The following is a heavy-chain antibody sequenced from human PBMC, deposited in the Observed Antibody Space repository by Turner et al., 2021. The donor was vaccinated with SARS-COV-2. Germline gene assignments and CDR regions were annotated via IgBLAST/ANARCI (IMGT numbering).Heavy chain of an antibody. D-gene: IGHD1-1*01. CDR2: ISYDGSNK. CDR3: ARDQEGWKFDY. V-gene: IGHV3-30*04. J-gene: IGHJ4*02. CDR1: GFTCSSYA. Sequence: QVQLVESGGGVVQPGRSLRHSCAASGFTCSSYAMHWVRQAPGKGLEWVAVISYDGSNKFYADSVKGRFTISRDNSKNTLYLQMNSLRAEDTAVYYCARDQEGWKFDYWGQGTLVTVSS.